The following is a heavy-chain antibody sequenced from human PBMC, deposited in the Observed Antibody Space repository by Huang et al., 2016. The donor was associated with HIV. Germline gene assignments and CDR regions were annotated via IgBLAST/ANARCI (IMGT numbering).Heavy chain of an antibody. J-gene: IGHJ4*02. CDR3: AREFVIFGAPLWPAY. CDR2: IYPGNGNK. Sequence: QVQLVQSGAEVKKPGASVKVSCKASGYSFTTYALHWVRQAPGHRLEGLGWIYPGNGNKNYPQKGQGRGTITRNTSASTVYMEVSSLTFEETAVYYCAREFVIFGAPLWPAYWGKGTLISVSS. V-gene: IGHV1-3*01. D-gene: IGHD2-21*01. CDR1: GYSFTTYA.